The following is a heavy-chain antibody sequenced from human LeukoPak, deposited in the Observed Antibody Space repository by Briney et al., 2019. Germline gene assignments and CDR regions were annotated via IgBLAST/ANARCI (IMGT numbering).Heavy chain of an antibody. D-gene: IGHD3-22*01. CDR2: IIPIFGTA. V-gene: IGHV1-69*05. CDR1: GGTFISYA. J-gene: IGHJ4*02. CDR3: ARDLFPYYDSSGYYSGRRVMDY. Sequence: GASVKVSCKASGGTFISYAISWVRQAPGQGLEWMGGIIPIFGTANYAQKFQGRVTITTDESTSTAYMELSSLRSEDTAVYYCARDLFPYYDSSGYYSGRRVMDYWGQGTLVTVSS.